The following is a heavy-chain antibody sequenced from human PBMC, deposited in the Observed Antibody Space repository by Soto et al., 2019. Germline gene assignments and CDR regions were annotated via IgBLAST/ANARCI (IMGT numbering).Heavy chain of an antibody. Sequence: QVQLVESGGGVVQPGRSLRLSCAASGFTFSSYGMHWVRQAPGKGLEWVAVISYDGSNKYYADSVKGRFTISRDNSKNTLYLQMNSLRAEDTAVYYCAKPTGYSSSDAFDIWGQGTMVTVSS. J-gene: IGHJ3*02. CDR1: GFTFSSYG. CDR3: AKPTGYSSSDAFDI. V-gene: IGHV3-30*18. CDR2: ISYDGSNK. D-gene: IGHD6-13*01.